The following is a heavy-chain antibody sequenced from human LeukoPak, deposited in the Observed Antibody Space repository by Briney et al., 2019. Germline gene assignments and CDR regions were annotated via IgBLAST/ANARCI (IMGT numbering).Heavy chain of an antibody. V-gene: IGHV3-7*05. CDR3: AGARGLNM. J-gene: IGHJ3*02. CDR1: GFTFSSFW. Sequence: GGSLRLSCAASGFTFSSFWMSWVRQAPGRGLEWVANINQDGSEKYYVDSVKGRFTISRDNAKNSVSLQMNSLRAEDTAVYYCAGARGLNMWGQGTMVTISS. CDR2: INQDGSEK. D-gene: IGHD3-16*01.